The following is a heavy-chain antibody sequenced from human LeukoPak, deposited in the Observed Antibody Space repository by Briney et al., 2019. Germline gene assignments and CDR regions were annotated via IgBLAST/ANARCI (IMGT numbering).Heavy chain of an antibody. Sequence: ASVKVSCKASGYTFTDYYMYWVRQAPGQGLEWMGWINTNTGNPTYAQGFTGRFVFSLDTSVSTAYLQISSLKAEDTAVYYCARVRYRLAETYIDYWGQGTLVTVSS. CDR3: ARVRYRLAETYIDY. CDR2: INTNTGNP. CDR1: GYTFTDYY. D-gene: IGHD3-16*01. V-gene: IGHV7-4-1*02. J-gene: IGHJ4*02.